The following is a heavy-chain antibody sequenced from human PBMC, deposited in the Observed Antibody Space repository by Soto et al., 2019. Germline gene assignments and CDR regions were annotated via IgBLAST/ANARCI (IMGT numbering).Heavy chain of an antibody. CDR1: GGSFSGYY. D-gene: IGHD1-26*01. Sequence: SETLSLTCAVYGGSFSGYYWTWIRQPPGTGLEWIGEINHSGSTNYNPSLKSRVTMTRDTSITTAYMELSRLRSDDTAVYYCARDVVGSDYFDSWGQGTLVTVSS. CDR2: INHSGST. J-gene: IGHJ4*02. CDR3: ARDVVGSDYFDS. V-gene: IGHV4-34*10.